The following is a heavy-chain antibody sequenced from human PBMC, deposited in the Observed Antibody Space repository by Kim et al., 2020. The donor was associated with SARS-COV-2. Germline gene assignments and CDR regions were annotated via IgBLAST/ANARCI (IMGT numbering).Heavy chain of an antibody. CDR3: ARALSGWYFLGAFDI. J-gene: IGHJ3*02. Sequence: DSVKGRFTISRDNAKNSLYLQMNSLRAEDTAVYYCARALSGWYFLGAFDIWGQGTMVTVSS. V-gene: IGHV3-11*06. D-gene: IGHD6-19*01.